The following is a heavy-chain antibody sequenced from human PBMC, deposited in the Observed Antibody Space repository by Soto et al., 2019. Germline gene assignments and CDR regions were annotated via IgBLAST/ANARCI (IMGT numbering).Heavy chain of an antibody. V-gene: IGHV4-30-2*01. Sequence: QLQLQESGSGLVKPSQTLSLTCSVSGGSISSDSYSWSWIRQPPGKGLEWIGYIFHSGRTYYNPSPRSGFTVSVDSSQTQFYLTLTSMTAAGTAVYFCARGGCSSWRFPDPWGQGTLVTVSS. CDR2: IFHSGRT. CDR1: GGSISSDSYS. D-gene: IGHD6-13*01. J-gene: IGHJ5*02. CDR3: ARGGCSSWRFPDP.